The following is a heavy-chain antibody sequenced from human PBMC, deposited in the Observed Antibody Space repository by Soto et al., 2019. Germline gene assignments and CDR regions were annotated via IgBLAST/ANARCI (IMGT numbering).Heavy chain of an antibody. D-gene: IGHD3-16*01. CDR1: GFKFSNYA. CDR3: AKDRRAGGISALYFDF. J-gene: IGHJ4*02. Sequence: EGSLTPSCAASGFKFSNYAIDWVRQAPGRGLEWVSLISATGGGTYYADSVKGRFTISRDNSHNTLYLQVHSLTAEDTAVYYCAKDRRAGGISALYFDFWGQGAQVTVYS. V-gene: IGHV3-23*01. CDR2: ISATGGGT.